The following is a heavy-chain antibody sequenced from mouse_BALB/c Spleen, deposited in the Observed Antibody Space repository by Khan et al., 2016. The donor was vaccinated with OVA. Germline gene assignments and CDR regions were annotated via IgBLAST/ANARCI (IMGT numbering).Heavy chain of an antibody. J-gene: IGHJ2*01. CDR2: INPTSGYT. CDR1: GYTFTTYW. Sequence: VQLQESGAELAKPGASVKMSCKASGYTFTTYWMHWVKQRPGQGLEWIGYINPTSGYTDYNEKFKDRATLSADKSSSTVYMQLSSLTSEDSAVYYCTRDRIDYWGQGTTLTVSS. CDR3: TRDRIDY. V-gene: IGHV1-7*01.